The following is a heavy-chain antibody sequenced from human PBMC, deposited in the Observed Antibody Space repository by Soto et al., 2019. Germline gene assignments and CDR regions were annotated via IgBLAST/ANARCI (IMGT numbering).Heavy chain of an antibody. CDR2: IYYSGST. CDR1: GGSVSSGSYY. Sequence: NPSETLSLTCTVSGGSVSSGSYYWSWIRQPPGKGLEWIGYIYYSGSTNYNPSLKSRVTISVDTSKNQFSLKLSSVTAADTAVYYCARVRRDGYDPFDYWGQGTLVIVSS. J-gene: IGHJ4*02. CDR3: ARVRRDGYDPFDY. V-gene: IGHV4-61*01. D-gene: IGHD5-12*01.